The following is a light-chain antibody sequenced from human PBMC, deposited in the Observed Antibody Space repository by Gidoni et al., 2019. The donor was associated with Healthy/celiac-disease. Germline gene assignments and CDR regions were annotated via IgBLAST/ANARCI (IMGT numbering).Light chain of an antibody. V-gene: IGLV1-47*01. CDR2: RNN. CDR3: AAWDDSLSGL. Sequence: QSVLTQPPDASGAPGQRVTISCSGSSSNIGSNYVYWYQQLPGTAPKLLISRNNQRPSGVPDRFSGSKSGTSASLAISGLRSADDADYYCAAWDDSLSGLFGGGTTLTVL. J-gene: IGLJ2*01. CDR1: SSNIGSNY.